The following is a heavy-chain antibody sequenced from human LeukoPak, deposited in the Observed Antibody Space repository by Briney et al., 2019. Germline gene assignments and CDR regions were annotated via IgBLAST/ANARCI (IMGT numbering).Heavy chain of an antibody. Sequence: PSETLSLXCTVSGGSISSYYWSWSRQPAGKGLEWIGRIYTSGSTSYNPSLKSRVTMSVDTSKNQFSLKLSSVTAADTAVYYCARDLPTTVTTGWFDPWGQGTLVTVSS. J-gene: IGHJ5*02. CDR1: GGSISSYY. V-gene: IGHV4-4*07. CDR2: IYTSGST. D-gene: IGHD4-11*01. CDR3: ARDLPTTVTTGWFDP.